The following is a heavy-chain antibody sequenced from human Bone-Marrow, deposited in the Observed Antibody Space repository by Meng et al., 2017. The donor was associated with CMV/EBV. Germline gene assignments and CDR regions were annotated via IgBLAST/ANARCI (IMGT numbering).Heavy chain of an antibody. CDR1: GGSISRGDYY. J-gene: IGHJ6*02. CDR3: ARDGTNYFYYGMDV. Sequence: SETLSLTCTVSGGSISRGDYYWSWIRQSPGKGLEWIGYIYYKGGTFYNPSLKSRLSISMDTSKNQFSLKVRSVTAADPAVYFCARDGTNYFYYGMDVWGQGTTVTVSS. CDR2: IYYKGGT. D-gene: IGHD5-24*01. V-gene: IGHV4-30-4*08.